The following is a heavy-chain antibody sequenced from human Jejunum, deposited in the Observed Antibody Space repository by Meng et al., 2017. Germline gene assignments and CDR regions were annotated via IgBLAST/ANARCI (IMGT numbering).Heavy chain of an antibody. CDR2: IRNNSSYI. V-gene: IGHV3-21*01. CDR3: ARDLFFYNPYAFDI. D-gene: IGHD2/OR15-2a*01. Sequence: GGSLRLSCAASGFTFNSYTMNWVRQAPGKGLEWVSAIRNNSSYIYYADSVEGRFTISRDNAGNSLYLQMDSLRAEDTAVYYCARDLFFYNPYAFDIWGQGTMVTVSS. J-gene: IGHJ3*02. CDR1: GFTFNSYT.